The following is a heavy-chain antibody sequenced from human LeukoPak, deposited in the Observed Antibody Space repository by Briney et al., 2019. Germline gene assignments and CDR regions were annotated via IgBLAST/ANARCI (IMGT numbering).Heavy chain of an antibody. V-gene: IGHV1-8*01. J-gene: IGHJ4*02. CDR3: ARGRLDDYGDYTNPYYFDY. Sequence: ASVKVSCKASGYTFTSYGINWVRQATGQGLEWMGWMNPNSGNTGYAQKFQGRVTMTRNTSISTAYMELSSLRSEDTAVYYCARGRLDDYGDYTNPYYFDYWGQGTLVTVSS. D-gene: IGHD4-17*01. CDR2: MNPNSGNT. CDR1: GYTFTSYG.